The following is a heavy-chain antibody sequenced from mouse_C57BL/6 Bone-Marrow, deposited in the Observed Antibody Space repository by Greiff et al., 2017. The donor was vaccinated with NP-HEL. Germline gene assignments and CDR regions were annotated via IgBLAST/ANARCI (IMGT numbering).Heavy chain of an antibody. J-gene: IGHJ4*01. CDR3: ARHGYGNSPYYYAMDY. CDR1: EYEFPSHD. V-gene: IGHV5-2*01. D-gene: IGHD2-1*01. Sequence: EVHLVESGGGLVQPGESLKLSCESNEYEFPSHDMSWVRKTPEKRLELVAAINSDGGSTSYPDTMERRLIISRDNTKKTLYLQMSSLRSEDTALYYCARHGYGNSPYYYAMDYWGQGTSVTVSS. CDR2: INSDGGST.